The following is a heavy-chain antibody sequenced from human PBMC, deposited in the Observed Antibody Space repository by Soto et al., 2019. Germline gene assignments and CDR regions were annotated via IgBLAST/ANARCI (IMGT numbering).Heavy chain of an antibody. J-gene: IGHJ6*02. Sequence: ASVKVSFKASGYTFTSYYMHWVRQAPGQGLEWMGIINPSGGSTSYAQKFQGRVTMTRDTSTSTVYMELSSLRSEDTAVYYCARDLNGDYSLDYYGMDVWGQGTTVTVSS. CDR2: INPSGGST. D-gene: IGHD4-17*01. CDR3: ARDLNGDYSLDYYGMDV. V-gene: IGHV1-46*01. CDR1: GYTFTSYY.